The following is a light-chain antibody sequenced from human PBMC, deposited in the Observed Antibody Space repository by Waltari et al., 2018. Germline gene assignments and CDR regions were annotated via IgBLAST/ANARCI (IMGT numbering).Light chain of an antibody. V-gene: IGLV2-8*01. J-gene: IGLJ3*02. Sequence: QSALTQPPSASGSPGQSVTISCTGTSSDVGGYDYVSWYQLHPGKAPKLRIYEVSKRPPGVPVRFSGSRSGNTASLTVSGLQSEDESDYYCSAYAGNNDLLFGGGTKLTVL. CDR3: SAYAGNNDLL. CDR1: SSDVGGYDY. CDR2: EVS.